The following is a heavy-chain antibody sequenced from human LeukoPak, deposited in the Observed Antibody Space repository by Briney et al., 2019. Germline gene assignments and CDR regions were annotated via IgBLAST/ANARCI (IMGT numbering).Heavy chain of an antibody. J-gene: IGHJ4*02. CDR3: ARVSSGWSYYFDY. CDR2: IYSSGAT. CDR1: GGSINSYY. D-gene: IGHD6-19*01. V-gene: IGHV4-4*07. Sequence: SETLSLTCTVSGGSINSYYWSWIRQPAGKGLKWIGRIYSSGATNYNPSLKSRVTMSVDTSKNQFSLKLNSVTAADTAVYFCARVSSGWSYYFDYWGQGTLVTVSS.